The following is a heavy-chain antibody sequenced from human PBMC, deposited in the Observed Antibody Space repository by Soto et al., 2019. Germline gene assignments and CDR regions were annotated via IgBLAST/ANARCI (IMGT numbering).Heavy chain of an antibody. D-gene: IGHD6-19*01. CDR1: GFTFSGHW. V-gene: IGHV3-7*01. CDR3: ARDMGVAVPGRGLYDY. Sequence: EVQLVGSGGGLVQPGGSLRLSCAASGFTFSGHWMSWVRQAPGKGLEWVANIKQDGREKYYVDSVKGRFTISRDNAKNSLHLEMNSLRVEDTAMYYCARDMGVAVPGRGLYDYWGQGTLVTVSS. J-gene: IGHJ4*02. CDR2: IKQDGREK.